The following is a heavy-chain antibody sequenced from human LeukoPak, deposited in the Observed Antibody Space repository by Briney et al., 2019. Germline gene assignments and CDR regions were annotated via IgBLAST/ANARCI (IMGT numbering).Heavy chain of an antibody. D-gene: IGHD2-21*02. Sequence: SETLSLTCTVSGGSISSYYWSWIRQPPGKGLEWIGYIYYSGSTNYNPSLKSRVTISVDTSKNQFSLKLSPVTAADTAVYYCARLTATRDYFDYWGQGTLVTVSS. CDR3: ARLTATRDYFDY. V-gene: IGHV4-59*08. CDR1: GGSISSYY. CDR2: IYYSGST. J-gene: IGHJ4*02.